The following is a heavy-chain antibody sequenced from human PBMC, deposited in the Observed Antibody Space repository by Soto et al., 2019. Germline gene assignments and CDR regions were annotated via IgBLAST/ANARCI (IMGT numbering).Heavy chain of an antibody. CDR1: GFTFSRYG. CDR3: ARDPSEGRVGNWFES. V-gene: IGHV3-21*02. J-gene: IGHJ5*01. Sequence: EVQLVESGGGLVKPGGSLRLSCAASGFTFSRYGMNWLRQAPGKGLERVASISSSTSYVYYADSVKGRFSTSSDNAKNILYLEMYGLRTEDTAVYYCARDPSEGRVGNWFESWGQGTLVTVSS. CDR2: ISSSTSYV. D-gene: IGHD2-2*01.